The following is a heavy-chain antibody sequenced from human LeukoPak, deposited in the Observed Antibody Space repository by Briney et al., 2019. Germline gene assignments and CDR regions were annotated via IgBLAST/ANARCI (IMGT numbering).Heavy chain of an antibody. J-gene: IGHJ6*02. CDR1: GGTFSSYA. V-gene: IGHV1-69*13. CDR3: ARRSLPLWESQQQLVTLYYYYGMDV. CDR2: IIPIFGTA. D-gene: IGHD6-13*01. Sequence: GASVKVSCKASGGTFSSYAISWVRQAPGQGLEWMGGIIPIFGTANYAQKFQGRVTITADESTSTAYMELSSLRSEDTAVYYCARRSLPLWESQQQLVTLYYYYGMDVWGQGTTVTVSS.